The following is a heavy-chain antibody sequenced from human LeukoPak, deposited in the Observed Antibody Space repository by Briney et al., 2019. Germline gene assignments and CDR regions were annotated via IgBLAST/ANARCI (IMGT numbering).Heavy chain of an antibody. D-gene: IGHD4-11*01. J-gene: IGHJ4*02. V-gene: IGHV6-1*01. CDR2: TFYRSKWYS. CDR1: VDYDSSNNVS. CDR3: VSDLRVSNALSVDS. Sequence: SRTLSDTSVMTVDYDSSNNVSSNWTRQSPSRGLVWLGSTFYRSKWYSVYAVSVKSRITINTYTSKNQFSLLLNSVTPEDTAVYYCVSDLRVSNALSVDSWGQGTLVTVSS.